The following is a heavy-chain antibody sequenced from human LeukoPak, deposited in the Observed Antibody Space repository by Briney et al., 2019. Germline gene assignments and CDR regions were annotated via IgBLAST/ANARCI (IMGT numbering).Heavy chain of an antibody. Sequence: SETLSLTCTVSGGSISSSSYYWGWIRQPPGKGLEWIGSIYYSGSTYYNPSLKSRVTISVDTSKNQFSLKLSSVTAADTAVYYCARDHGSYGHDYWGQGTLVTVSS. V-gene: IGHV4-39*07. D-gene: IGHD5-18*01. CDR1: GGSISSSSYY. CDR3: ARDHGSYGHDY. J-gene: IGHJ4*02. CDR2: IYYSGST.